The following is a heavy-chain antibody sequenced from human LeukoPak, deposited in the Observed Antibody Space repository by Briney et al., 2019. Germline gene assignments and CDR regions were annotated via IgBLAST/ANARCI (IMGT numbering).Heavy chain of an antibody. V-gene: IGHV4-39*07. Sequence: SETLSLTCTVSGGSISSSSYYWGWIRQPPGKGLEWIGSIYYSGSTYYNPSLKSRVTISVDTSKNQFSLKLSSVAAADTAVYYCARAYSSSSGRIDYWGQGTLVTVSS. D-gene: IGHD6-6*01. CDR3: ARAYSSSSGRIDY. CDR1: GGSISSSSYY. CDR2: IYYSGST. J-gene: IGHJ4*02.